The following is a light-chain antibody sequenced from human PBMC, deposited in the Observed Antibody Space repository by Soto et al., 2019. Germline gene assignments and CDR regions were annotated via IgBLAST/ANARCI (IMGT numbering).Light chain of an antibody. CDR1: SSDVGGYNY. V-gene: IGLV2-8*01. Sequence: QSALTQPPSASGSPGQSATISCTGTSSDVGGYNYVSWYQQHPGKAPKLMIYEVSKRPSGVPDRFSGSKSGNTASLTVSGLQAEDEADYYCSSYAGSNNWVFGGRTKLTVL. J-gene: IGLJ3*02. CDR3: SSYAGSNNWV. CDR2: EVS.